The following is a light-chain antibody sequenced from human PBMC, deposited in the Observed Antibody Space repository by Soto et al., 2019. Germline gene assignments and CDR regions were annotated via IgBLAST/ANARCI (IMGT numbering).Light chain of an antibody. CDR2: DAS. Sequence: DIQMTQSPSTLSASVGDRVTITCRASQSISSWLAWYQQKPGKAPKLLIYDASSLESGVPSRFSGSGSGTEFTLTISSLQPDDFATYYCQQYNSYSPWTFGLGTKVDIX. CDR3: QQYNSYSPWT. V-gene: IGKV1-5*01. J-gene: IGKJ1*01. CDR1: QSISSW.